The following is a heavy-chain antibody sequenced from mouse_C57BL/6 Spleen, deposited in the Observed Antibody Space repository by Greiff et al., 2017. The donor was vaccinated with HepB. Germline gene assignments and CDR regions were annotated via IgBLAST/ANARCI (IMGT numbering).Heavy chain of an antibody. J-gene: IGHJ3*01. Sequence: VQLKESGPGLVKPSQSLSLTCSVTGYSITSGYYWNWIRQFPGNKLEWMGYISYDGSNNYNPSLKNRISITRDTSKNQFFLKLNSVTTEDTATYYCAREREPPGFADWGQGTLVTVSA. CDR3: AREREPPGFAD. CDR2: ISYDGSN. CDR1: GYSITSGYY. V-gene: IGHV3-6*01.